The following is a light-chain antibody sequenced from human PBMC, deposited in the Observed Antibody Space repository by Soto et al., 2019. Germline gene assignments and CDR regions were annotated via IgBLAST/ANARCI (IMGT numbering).Light chain of an antibody. CDR2: GTS. V-gene: IGKV3-20*01. J-gene: IGKJ2*01. Sequence: EIVLTQSPGTLSLSPGESATLSCRASQSVNTNSFAWYQQKAGQAPRLLIYGTSSRATGIPARFSGIGSGTDFTLTISRLEPEDFAVYYCQQYGSSPYTFGQGTKLEI. CDR1: QSVNTNS. CDR3: QQYGSSPYT.